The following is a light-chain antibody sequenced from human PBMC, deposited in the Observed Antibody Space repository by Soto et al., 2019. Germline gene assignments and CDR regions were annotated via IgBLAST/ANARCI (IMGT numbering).Light chain of an antibody. CDR3: CSYTSSRTFV. Sequence: QSALNQPASVSGSPGQSITISCTGTSSDVGGYNYVSWYQQHPGKAPKLMIYDVSNRPSGVSNRFSGSESGNTASLTISGLQAEDEADYYCCSYTSSRTFVFGRGTKVTVL. CDR2: DVS. V-gene: IGLV2-14*01. CDR1: SSDVGGYNY. J-gene: IGLJ1*01.